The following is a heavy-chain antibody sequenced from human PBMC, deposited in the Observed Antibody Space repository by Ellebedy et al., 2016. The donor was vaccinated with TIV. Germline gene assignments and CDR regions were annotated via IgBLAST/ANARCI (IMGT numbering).Heavy chain of an antibody. V-gene: IGHV3-23*01. CDR3: AKGSSSGVNYDRVGFAY. J-gene: IGHJ4*02. CDR1: GFTSSNFA. Sequence: GESLKISCATSGFTSSNFAMHWVRQAPGKGLEWLSVISADGGSRDYADSVEGRFTISRDNSKNTIYLQMNRLRTEDTAVYFCAKGSSSGVNYDRVGFAYWGQGTLVTVSS. D-gene: IGHD3-16*01. CDR2: ISADGGSR.